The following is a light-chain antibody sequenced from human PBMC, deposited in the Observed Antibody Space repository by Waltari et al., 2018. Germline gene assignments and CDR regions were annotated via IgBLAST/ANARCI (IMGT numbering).Light chain of an antibody. J-gene: IGLJ2*01. V-gene: IGLV1-44*01. CDR3: ASWDDSLNGRWV. CDR1: HSNVGANV. CDR2: RND. Sequence: QSVLTQPPSASAAPGQRVTISCSGSHSNVGANVVNWYQQFPGTAPRLLLYRNDRRPSGVADRFSASKSGTSASLAISGLRPEDEADYYCASWDDSLNGRWVFGGGTKLTVL.